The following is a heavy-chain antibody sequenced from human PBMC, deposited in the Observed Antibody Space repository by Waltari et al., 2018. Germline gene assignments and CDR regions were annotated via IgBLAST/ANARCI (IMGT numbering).Heavy chain of an antibody. D-gene: IGHD7-27*01. CDR1: GCNFTDYW. Sequence: EVHLVESGGGLVQPGGSLGLSCAASGCNFTDYWMSWVRQAPGKGPEWVANIHKDGSEKNYVDYVKGRFTISRDNAKDSVYLQMNSLRADDTAMYYCVRDHWGPDYWGQGTLVTVSS. V-gene: IGHV3-7*01. CDR2: IHKDGSEK. CDR3: VRDHWGPDY. J-gene: IGHJ4*02.